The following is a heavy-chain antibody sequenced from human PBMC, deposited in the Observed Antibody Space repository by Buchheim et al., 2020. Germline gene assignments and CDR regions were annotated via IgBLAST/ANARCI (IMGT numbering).Heavy chain of an antibody. J-gene: IGHJ6*02. V-gene: IGHV3-11*01. CDR2: ISSSGSTI. CDR3: ARSDIVVVPAAMLDYYGMDV. CDR1: GFTFSDYY. D-gene: IGHD2-2*01. Sequence: QVQLVESGGGLVKPGGSLRLSCAASGFTFSDYYMSWIRQTPGKGLEWVSYISSSGSTIYYADSVKGRFTISWDNAKNSLYMQMNSLRAEDTAVYYCARSDIVVVPAAMLDYYGMDVWGQGTT.